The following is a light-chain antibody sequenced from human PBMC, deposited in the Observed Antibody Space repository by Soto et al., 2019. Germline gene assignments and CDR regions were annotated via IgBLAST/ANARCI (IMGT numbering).Light chain of an antibody. CDR2: GAS. CDR1: QSVSSSY. J-gene: IGKJ4*01. CDR3: QQYASAPLA. Sequence: EIVLTQSPGTLSLSPGERATLSCRASQSVSSSYLAWYQQKPGQAPSLLMFGASSRATGIPDRFSGSGSGTDFTLTISRLEPEDFAVYYCQQYASAPLAFGGGTRVDVK. V-gene: IGKV3-20*01.